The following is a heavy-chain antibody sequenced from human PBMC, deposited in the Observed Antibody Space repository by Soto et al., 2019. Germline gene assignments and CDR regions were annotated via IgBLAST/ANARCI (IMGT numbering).Heavy chain of an antibody. CDR1: GGSISSYY. CDR2: IYYSGST. CDR3: ARGGCSGGSCYSGNWFDP. J-gene: IGHJ5*02. Sequence: SETLSLTCTVSGGSISSYYWSWIRQPPGKGLEWIGYIYYSGSTNYNPSLKSRVTISADTSKNQFSLKLSSVTAADTAVYYCARGGCSGGSCYSGNWFDPWGQGTLVTVSS. V-gene: IGHV4-59*01. D-gene: IGHD2-15*01.